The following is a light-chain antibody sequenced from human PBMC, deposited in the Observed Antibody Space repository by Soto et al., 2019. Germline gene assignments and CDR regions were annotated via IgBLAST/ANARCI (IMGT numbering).Light chain of an antibody. CDR1: QSVTSGY. Sequence: EIMMTQSPGTLSLSPGERATLSCRASQSVTSGYLAWYQQQPNQAPRLLIYGASSRATGIPDRFSGSGSGTDFTLTISRLEPEDFAVYYCQQYGSSRWTFGQGTKVDIK. CDR3: QQYGSSRWT. CDR2: GAS. J-gene: IGKJ1*01. V-gene: IGKV3-20*01.